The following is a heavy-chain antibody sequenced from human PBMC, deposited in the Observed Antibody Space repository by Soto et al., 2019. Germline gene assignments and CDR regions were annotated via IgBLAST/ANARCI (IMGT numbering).Heavy chain of an antibody. D-gene: IGHD1-1*01. CDR2: NSSTSNYI. Sequence: GASLRLSCAASGFTFSTYTMNCVRQAPGKGLEWFSSNSSTSNYIYYADSVKGRFTISRDNAKNSLYLQMNRLRAEDTAVYYCAREGSYGNDVGPDWGQGTLVTVSS. CDR1: GFTFSTYT. CDR3: AREGSYGNDVGPD. J-gene: IGHJ4*02. V-gene: IGHV3-21*01.